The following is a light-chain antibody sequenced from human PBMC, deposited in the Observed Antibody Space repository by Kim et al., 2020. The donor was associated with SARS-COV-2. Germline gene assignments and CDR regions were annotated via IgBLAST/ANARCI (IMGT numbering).Light chain of an antibody. Sequence: ASVGDRVTITCRASQDIMSELGWSQQNPGRAPKRLVYGASSLQSGVPSRFSGSESGTEFTLTISSVQPEDFATYFCLQHSTYPIAFGQGTRLEIK. J-gene: IGKJ5*01. CDR3: LQHSTYPIA. V-gene: IGKV1-17*01. CDR1: QDIMSE. CDR2: GAS.